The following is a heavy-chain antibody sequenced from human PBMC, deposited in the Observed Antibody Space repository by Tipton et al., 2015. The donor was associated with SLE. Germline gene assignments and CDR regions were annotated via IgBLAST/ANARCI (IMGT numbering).Heavy chain of an antibody. D-gene: IGHD3-10*01. CDR3: ARHTGASPFDS. CDR2: ISYGGGT. V-gene: IGHV4-59*08. J-gene: IGHJ4*02. Sequence: TLSLTCAVSGGSIRSSNWWIWIRQPPGKGLDWIGYISYGGGTNYNPSLKSRVTISVDMAKNQFSLKLTSVTAADTAVYYCARHTGASPFDSWGQGTLVTVSS. CDR1: GGSIRSSNW.